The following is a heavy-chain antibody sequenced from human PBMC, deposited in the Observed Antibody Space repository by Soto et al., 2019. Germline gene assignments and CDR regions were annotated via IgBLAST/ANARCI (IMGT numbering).Heavy chain of an antibody. CDR1: GDTFTANY. D-gene: IGHD3-16*01. J-gene: IGHJ5*02. V-gene: IGHV1-2*02. CDR3: TRDLFSYDYSGILWFDP. CDR2: INPQSGGT. Sequence: ASVKVSCKASGDTFTANYIHWVRQAPGQGFEWMGWINPQSGGTNYPQKFQGRFTTSRDDSKNTAYLQMNSLQTEDTAVYYCTRDLFSYDYSGILWFDPWGQGTLVTVSS.